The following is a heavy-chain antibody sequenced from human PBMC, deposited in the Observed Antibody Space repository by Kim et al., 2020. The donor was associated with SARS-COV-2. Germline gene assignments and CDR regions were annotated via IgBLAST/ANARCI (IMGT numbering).Heavy chain of an antibody. D-gene: IGHD3-10*01. CDR1: GGSISSSSYY. CDR3: ALLWFGEYGMDV. V-gene: IGHV4-39*01. J-gene: IGHJ6*02. CDR2: IYYSGST. Sequence: SETLSLTCTVSGGSISSSSYYWGWIRQPPGKGLEWIGSIYYSGSTYYNPSLKSRVTISVDTSKNQFSLKLSSVTAADTAVYYCALLWFGEYGMDVWGQGTTVTVSS.